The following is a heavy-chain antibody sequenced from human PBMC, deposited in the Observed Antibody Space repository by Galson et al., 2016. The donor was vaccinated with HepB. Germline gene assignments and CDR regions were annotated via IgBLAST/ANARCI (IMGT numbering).Heavy chain of an antibody. Sequence: SLRLSCAASGSIFNGYGMHLGRQAPGEGLEWVAVISYDGSNKYYADSVKGRFTISRDNSKNTLYLQMNSLRAEDTALYYCAKDHGYFGSGSHHYWGQGTLVTVSS. J-gene: IGHJ4*02. CDR2: ISYDGSNK. CDR1: GSIFNGYG. CDR3: AKDHGYFGSGSHHY. V-gene: IGHV3-30*18. D-gene: IGHD3-10*01.